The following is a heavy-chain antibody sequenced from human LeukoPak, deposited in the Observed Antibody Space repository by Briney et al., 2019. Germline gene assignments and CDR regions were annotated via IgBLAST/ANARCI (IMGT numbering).Heavy chain of an antibody. CDR2: ISSSSSTI. CDR1: GFSFSTYA. V-gene: IGHV3-48*04. Sequence: GGSLRLSCAASGFSFSTYAMHWVRQAPGKGLEWVSYISSSSSTIYYADSVKGRFTISRDNAKNSLYLQMNSLRAEDTAVYYCASDVLTYHDYWGQGTLVTVSS. J-gene: IGHJ4*02. D-gene: IGHD2-2*01. CDR3: ASDVLTYHDY.